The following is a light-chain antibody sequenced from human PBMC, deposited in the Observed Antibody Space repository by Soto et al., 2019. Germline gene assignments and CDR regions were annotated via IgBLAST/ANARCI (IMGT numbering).Light chain of an antibody. V-gene: IGKV1-6*01. J-gene: IGKJ4*02. CDR2: AAS. CDR1: QDIRNE. CDR3: LQDDDYPFT. Sequence: AIQLTQSPSSLSASVGDRVTITCRASQDIRNELSWYQQKPGKAPKFLIFAASNLQSGVPSRFSGSGSGTDFTLTISRLQPEDFATYFCLQDDDYPFTFGGGTKVEIK.